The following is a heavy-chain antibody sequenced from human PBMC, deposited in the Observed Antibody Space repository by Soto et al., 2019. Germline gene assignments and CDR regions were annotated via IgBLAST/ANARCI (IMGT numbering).Heavy chain of an antibody. CDR3: AREENCRGGTCYSEYFHH. Sequence: QVQLVQSGAEVKKPGASVKVSCKTSGYIFTAYSMHWVRQAPGQGLEWMGVVNPSGGSAHYAQSFEGRVTLTRDTSTSTFYMELSSLRSEDTAVYYCAREENCRGGTCYSEYFHHWGHSTLVTDSS. CDR2: VNPSGGSA. CDR1: GYIFTAYS. V-gene: IGHV1-46*01. D-gene: IGHD2-15*01. J-gene: IGHJ1*01.